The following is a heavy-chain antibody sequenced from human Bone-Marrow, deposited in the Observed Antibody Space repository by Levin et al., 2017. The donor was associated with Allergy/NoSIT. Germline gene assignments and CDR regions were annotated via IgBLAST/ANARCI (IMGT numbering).Heavy chain of an antibody. Sequence: GGSLRLSCAASGFTFSSYSMNWVRQAPGKGLEWVSSISSSSSYIYYADSVKGRFTISRDNAKNSLYLQMNSLRAEDTAVYYCARGGSRSWYFDYWGQGPLVTVSS. J-gene: IGHJ4*02. D-gene: IGHD6-13*01. CDR2: ISSSSSYI. CDR3: ARGGSRSWYFDY. V-gene: IGHV3-21*01. CDR1: GFTFSSYS.